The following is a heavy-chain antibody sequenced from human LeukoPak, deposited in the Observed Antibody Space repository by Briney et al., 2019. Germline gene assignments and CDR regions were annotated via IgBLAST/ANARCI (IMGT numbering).Heavy chain of an antibody. D-gene: IGHD2-8*01. V-gene: IGHV4-31*03. J-gene: IGHJ4*02. Sequence: SETLSLTCTVSGGSISSGGYYWSWIRQHPGKGLEWIGYIYYSGSTYYNPSLKSRVTISVDTSKNQFSLKLSSVTAADTAVYYCARHVYCTNGICSDYWGQGTLVTVSS. CDR3: ARHVYCTNGICSDY. CDR2: IYYSGST. CDR1: GGSISSGGYY.